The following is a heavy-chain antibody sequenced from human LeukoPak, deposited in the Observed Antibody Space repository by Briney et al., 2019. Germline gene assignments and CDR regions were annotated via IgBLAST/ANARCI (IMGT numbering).Heavy chain of an antibody. V-gene: IGHV4-39*01. J-gene: IGHJ4*02. CDR3: ARVIAVAGHYYFDY. D-gene: IGHD6-19*01. CDR2: IYYSGST. Sequence: SETLSLTCTVSGGSISSSSYYWGWIRQPPGKGLKWIGSIYYSGSTYYNPSLKSRVTISVDTSKNQFSLKLSSVTAADTAVYYCARVIAVAGHYYFDYWGQGTLVTVSS. CDR1: GGSISSSSYY.